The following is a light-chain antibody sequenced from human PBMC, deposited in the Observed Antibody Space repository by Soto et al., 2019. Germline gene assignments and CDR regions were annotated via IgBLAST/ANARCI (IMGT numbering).Light chain of an antibody. CDR3: QQRSNWPPIT. J-gene: IGKJ5*01. V-gene: IGKV3-11*01. CDR1: QSVSSNY. Sequence: IVLTQSPATLSLSPGERATLSCGASQSVSSNYLAWYQQKPGLAPSLLIYETSNRATGIPARFSGSGSGTDFTLTISSLEAEDFAVYYCQQRSNWPPITFGQGTRLEIK. CDR2: ETS.